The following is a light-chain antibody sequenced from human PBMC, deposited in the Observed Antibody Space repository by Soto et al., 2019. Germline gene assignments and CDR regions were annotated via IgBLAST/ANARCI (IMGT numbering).Light chain of an antibody. V-gene: IGLV1-44*01. J-gene: IGLJ2*01. CDR3: ATWDDSLNGVV. CDR2: SNS. CDR1: SSNIGSNI. Sequence: QSLLTQPPSASGTPGQRVTISCSGGSSNIGSNIVNWYHQLPGTAPKLLIYSNSLRPSGVPDRFSGSTSGTSASLAISGLLSEDEGDYYCATWDDSLNGVVFGGGTKLTVL.